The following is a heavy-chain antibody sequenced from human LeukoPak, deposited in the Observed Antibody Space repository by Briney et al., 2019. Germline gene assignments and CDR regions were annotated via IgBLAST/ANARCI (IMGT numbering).Heavy chain of an antibody. V-gene: IGHV1-8*01. CDR1: GYTFDSYD. Sequence: ASVKVSCKASGYTFDSYDINWVRQATGQGLEWMGWMSPNSGNTGYAQKFQGRVTMTRNTSISTAYMELSSLRSEDTAVYYCTRGQASTVYYYYGMDVWGQGTTVTVSS. CDR3: TRGQASTVYYYYGMDV. CDR2: MSPNSGNT. D-gene: IGHD4-11*01. J-gene: IGHJ6*02.